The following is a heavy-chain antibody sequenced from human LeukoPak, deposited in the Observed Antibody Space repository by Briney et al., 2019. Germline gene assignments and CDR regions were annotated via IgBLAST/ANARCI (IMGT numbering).Heavy chain of an antibody. CDR1: GSSFSEYF. Sequence: SETLSLTCGVHGSSFSEYFWHWVRQSPREGLEWIGYIYYSGSTNYNPSLKSRVTISVDTSKNQFSLKLSSVTAADTAVYYCARGADAFDIWGQGTMVTVSS. J-gene: IGHJ3*02. V-gene: IGHV4-59*01. CDR3: ARGADAFDI. CDR2: IYYSGST.